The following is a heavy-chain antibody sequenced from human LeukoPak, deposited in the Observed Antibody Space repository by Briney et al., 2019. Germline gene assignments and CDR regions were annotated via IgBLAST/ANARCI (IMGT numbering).Heavy chain of an antibody. Sequence: GGSLRLSCAASGFSFSGYSLSWVRQAPGKGLEWVSSISSSSSYIYYADSVKGRFTISRDNAKNSLYLQMNSLRAEDTAVYYCARDGPGVLRYFGVLSAFDIWGQGTMVTVSS. D-gene: IGHD3-9*01. CDR2: ISSSSSYI. J-gene: IGHJ3*02. CDR1: GFSFSGYS. CDR3: ARDGPGVLRYFGVLSAFDI. V-gene: IGHV3-21*01.